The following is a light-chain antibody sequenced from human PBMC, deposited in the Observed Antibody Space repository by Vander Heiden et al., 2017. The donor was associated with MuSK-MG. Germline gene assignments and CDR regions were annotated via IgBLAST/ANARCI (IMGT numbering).Light chain of an antibody. J-gene: IGKJ5*01. CDR3: QKYGSSPSIT. CDR2: CAS. V-gene: IGKV3-20*01. Sequence: VLMRSPGSLSLSPGERATLSCRASQSVSSSYLARYQQKPGQAHRLLIDCASSSATGIPDRCSGSGSGTDFTLTISRLEPEDFAVYYCQKYGSSPSITFGQETRLEIK. CDR1: QSVSSSY.